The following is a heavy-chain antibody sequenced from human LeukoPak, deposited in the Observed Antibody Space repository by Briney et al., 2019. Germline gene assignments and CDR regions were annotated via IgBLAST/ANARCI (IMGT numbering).Heavy chain of an antibody. D-gene: IGHD6-19*01. J-gene: IGHJ3*02. CDR3: AREEHRQWLVRVSAAFDI. CDR2: ISGRGEST. Sequence: GGSLRLSCAASGFTFSCFAARWTRQSPGKRMEWVSSISGRGESTFYADSVRGRFTISRDNSKNTVSLQMNSLRAEDTAVYYCAREEHRQWLVRVSAAFDIWGQGTMVTVSS. V-gene: IGHV3-23*01. CDR1: GFTFSCFA.